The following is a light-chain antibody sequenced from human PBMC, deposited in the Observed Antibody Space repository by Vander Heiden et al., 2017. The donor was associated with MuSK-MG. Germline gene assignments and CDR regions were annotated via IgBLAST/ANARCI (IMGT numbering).Light chain of an antibody. V-gene: IGKV1-5*03. CDR2: KAS. Sequence: DIQMTQSPSTLSASVGDRVTITCRASQSISSWLAWYQQKPGKAPKLLIYKASSLESGVPSRFSGSGSGTEFTLTISSLQPDDFATYYCQQYNPITFGQGTRLEIK. J-gene: IGKJ5*01. CDR1: QSISSW. CDR3: QQYNPIT.